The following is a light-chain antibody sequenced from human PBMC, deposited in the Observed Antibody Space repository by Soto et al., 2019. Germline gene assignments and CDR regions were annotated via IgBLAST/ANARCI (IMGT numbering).Light chain of an antibody. V-gene: IGLV3-9*01. J-gene: IGLJ3*02. Sequence: SYELTQPLSVSVALGQTARITCGGNNIGSKNMHWYQQKPGQAPVLVIDRDSNRPSGIPERFSGSNPANTPTLTISTAQAGDEAHYYCQVWDSSTARVFGGGTKLTVL. CDR2: RDS. CDR3: QVWDSSTARV. CDR1: NIGSKN.